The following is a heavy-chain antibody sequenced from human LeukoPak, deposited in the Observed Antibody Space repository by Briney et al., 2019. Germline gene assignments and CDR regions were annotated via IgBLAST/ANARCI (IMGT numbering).Heavy chain of an antibody. D-gene: IGHD3-9*01. CDR1: GFTFDDYA. CDR3: AKDMERYFDWLHYFDY. Sequence: PGGSLRLSCEASGFTFDDYAMHWVRQAPGKGLEWVSGISWNSGSIGCADSVKGRFTISRDNAKNSLYLQMNSLRAEDTALYYCAKDMERYFDWLHYFDYWGQGTLVTVSS. CDR2: ISWNSGSI. V-gene: IGHV3-9*01. J-gene: IGHJ4*02.